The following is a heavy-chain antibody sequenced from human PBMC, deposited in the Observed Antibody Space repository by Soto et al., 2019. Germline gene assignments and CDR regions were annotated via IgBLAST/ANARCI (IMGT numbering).Heavy chain of an antibody. D-gene: IGHD4-17*01. J-gene: IGHJ6*02. Sequence: GESLKISGVVSGFSFSRYTVGCVRQVPGKGLEWMGVIHPGDSDTIYSPSFRGQVTISADKSISTAYLQWSSLKASDTAMYYRTLSYGDSYYYYYGMDVWGQGTTVTVSS. V-gene: IGHV5-51*01. CDR1: GFSFSRYT. CDR3: TLSYGDSYYYYYGMDV. CDR2: IHPGDSDT.